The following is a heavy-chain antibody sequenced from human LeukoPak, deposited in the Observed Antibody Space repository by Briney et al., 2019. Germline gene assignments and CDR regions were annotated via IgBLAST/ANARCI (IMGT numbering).Heavy chain of an antibody. J-gene: IGHJ4*02. CDR3: ARDKLLVPYYFDY. D-gene: IGHD2-2*01. Sequence: PGRSLRLSCAASGFTFSGYAMHWVRQAPGKGLEWVAVISYDGRNKYYADSVKGRFTISRDNSKNTLYLQMNSLRAEDTAVYYCARDKLLVPYYFDYWGQGTLVTVSS. V-gene: IGHV3-30*04. CDR2: ISYDGRNK. CDR1: GFTFSGYA.